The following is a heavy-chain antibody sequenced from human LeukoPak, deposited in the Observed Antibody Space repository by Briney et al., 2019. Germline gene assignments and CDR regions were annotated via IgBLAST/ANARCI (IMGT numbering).Heavy chain of an antibody. CDR2: IHYGGTT. CDR3: TRDIGDFVSDF. V-gene: IGHV4-39*02. Sequence: SETLSLTCTVSGGSIGSGYYWAWISQPPGKGLEWIGSIHYGGTTHYNPSLQSRVTISADTSKNQFALDLRSVTAADTAVYYCTRDIGDFVSDFWGQGTLVTVSS. CDR1: GGSIGSGYY. D-gene: IGHD2-21*02. J-gene: IGHJ4*02.